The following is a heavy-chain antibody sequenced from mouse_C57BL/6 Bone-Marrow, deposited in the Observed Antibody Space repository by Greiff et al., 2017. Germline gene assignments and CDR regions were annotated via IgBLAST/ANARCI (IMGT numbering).Heavy chain of an antibody. CDR2: ISSGSSTI. Sequence: DVKLVESGGGLVKPGGSLKLSCAASGFTFSDYGMHWVRQAPEKGLEWVAYISSGSSTIYYADTVKGRFTISRDNAKNTLFLQMTSLRSEDTAMYYCARAPQAYYYAMDYWGQGTSVTVSS. CDR1: GFTFSDYG. J-gene: IGHJ4*01. V-gene: IGHV5-17*01. D-gene: IGHD3-2*02. CDR3: ARAPQAYYYAMDY.